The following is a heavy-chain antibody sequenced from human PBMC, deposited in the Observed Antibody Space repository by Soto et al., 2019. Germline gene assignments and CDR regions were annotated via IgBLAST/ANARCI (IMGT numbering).Heavy chain of an antibody. CDR1: GDTFSFYT. V-gene: IGHV1-69*02. CDR3: VRILQYYGAPRAYFDL. J-gene: IGHJ2*01. D-gene: IGHD4-17*01. Sequence: GASVKVSCKASGDTFSFYTMNWVRQAPGLGLEWMGRVNPIVSMSNYAQKFQGRVTITADKSTNTAYMQLSSLRSEDTGVYFCVRILQYYGAPRAYFDLWGRGTLVTVSS. CDR2: VNPIVSMS.